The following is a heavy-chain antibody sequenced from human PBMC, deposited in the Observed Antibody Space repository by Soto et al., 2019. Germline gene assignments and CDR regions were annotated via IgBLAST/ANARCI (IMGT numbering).Heavy chain of an antibody. D-gene: IGHD3-3*01. V-gene: IGHV3-48*01. CDR3: ARGIDFWSGPKASYFDY. J-gene: IGHJ4*02. CDR2: ISSSSSTI. Sequence: PGGSLRLSCAASGFTFSSYSMNWVRQAPGKGLEWVSYISSSSSTIYYADSVKGRFTISRDNAKNSLYLQMNSLRAEDTAVYYCARGIDFWSGPKASYFDYWGQGTLVTLSS. CDR1: GFTFSSYS.